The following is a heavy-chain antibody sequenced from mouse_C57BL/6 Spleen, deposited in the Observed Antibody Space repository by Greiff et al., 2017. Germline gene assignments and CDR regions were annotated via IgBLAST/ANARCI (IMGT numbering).Heavy chain of an antibody. CDR3: ARPYGSSPSYYAMDY. CDR2: ISSGSSTI. J-gene: IGHJ4*01. Sequence: EVKLEESGGGLVKPGGSLKLSCAASGFTFSDYGMHWVRQAPEKGLEWVAYISSGSSTIYYADTVKGRFTISRDNAKNTLFLQMTSLRSEDTAMYYCARPYGSSPSYYAMDYWGQGTSVTVSS. D-gene: IGHD1-1*01. CDR1: GFTFSDYG. V-gene: IGHV5-17*01.